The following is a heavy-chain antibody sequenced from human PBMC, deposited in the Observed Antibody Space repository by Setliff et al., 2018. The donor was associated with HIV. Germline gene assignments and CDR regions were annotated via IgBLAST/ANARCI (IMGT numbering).Heavy chain of an antibody. V-gene: IGHV4-38-2*01. J-gene: IGHJ3*02. CDR1: GYSISGDYF. D-gene: IGHD3-16*01. CDR2: FYQSGNM. Sequence: SETLSLTCAVSGYSISGDYFWGWIRQPPGKRLEWIGSFYQSGNMYYNPSLKSRVTISVDTSKNQFSLRLTSVTAADTAVYYCARGGRSWFQNFHGAFDIWGQGTMVTVSS. CDR3: ARGGRSWFQNFHGAFDI.